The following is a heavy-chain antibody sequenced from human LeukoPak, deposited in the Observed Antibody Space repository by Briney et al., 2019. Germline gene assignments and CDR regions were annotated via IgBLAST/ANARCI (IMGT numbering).Heavy chain of an antibody. J-gene: IGHJ6*02. D-gene: IGHD6-13*01. Sequence: GGSLRLSCAASGFTFSAYVMHWVRQAPGKGLQWVAVISDSGGYTQYADSVKGRFTISRDNSKNTLYLQMNSLRAEDTAVYYCARSYSSSWDYYYGMDVWGQGTTVTVSS. V-gene: IGHV3-23*01. CDR1: GFTFSAYV. CDR2: ISDSGGYT. CDR3: ARSYSSSWDYYYGMDV.